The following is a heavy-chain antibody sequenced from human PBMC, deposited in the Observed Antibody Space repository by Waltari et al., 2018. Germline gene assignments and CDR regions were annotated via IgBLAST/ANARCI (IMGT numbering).Heavy chain of an antibody. Sequence: VQLQESSPGLVKPSQTLSLTCTVSGASISSAGYHWNWIRQHPGKGLEWVSGISWNSGSIGYADSVKGRFTISRDNAKNSLYLQMNSLRAEDTALYYCAKGHIAVAGHFDYWGQGTLVTVSS. CDR1: GASISSAGYH. J-gene: IGHJ4*02. D-gene: IGHD6-19*01. V-gene: IGHV3-9*01. CDR2: ISWNSGSI. CDR3: AKGHIAVAGHFDY.